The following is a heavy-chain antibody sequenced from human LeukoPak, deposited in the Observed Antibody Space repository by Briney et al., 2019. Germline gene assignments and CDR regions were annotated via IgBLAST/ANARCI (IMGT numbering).Heavy chain of an antibody. CDR2: IFYDGSTK. D-gene: IGHD2/OR15-2a*01. CDR1: GFTFSSYS. J-gene: IGHJ4*02. Sequence: PGGSLRLSCAASGFTFSSYSMNWVRQAPGKGLEWVAVIFYDGSTKHYADSVKGRFTISRDNSKNTLYLEMNSLRTEDTAVYYCAKDQAYYFSFADYWGQGTRVTVSS. V-gene: IGHV3-30*18. CDR3: AKDQAYYFSFADY.